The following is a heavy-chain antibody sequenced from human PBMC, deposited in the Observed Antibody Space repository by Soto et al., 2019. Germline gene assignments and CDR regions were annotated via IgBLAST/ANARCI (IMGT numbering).Heavy chain of an antibody. D-gene: IGHD5-12*01. CDR3: ARASGYSGYDLGGFDY. CDR2: IYYSGST. CDR1: GDSSIGIYD. V-gene: IGHV4-31*11. J-gene: IGHJ4*02. Sequence: SATPSLTWAVSGDSSIGIYDLAWIRKYPGKGLEWIGYIYYSGSTYYNPSLKSRVTISVDTSKNQFSLKLSSVTAADTAVYYCARASGYSGYDLGGFDYWGQGTLVTVSS.